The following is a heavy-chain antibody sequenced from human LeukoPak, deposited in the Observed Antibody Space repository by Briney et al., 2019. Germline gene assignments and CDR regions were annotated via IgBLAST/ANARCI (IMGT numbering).Heavy chain of an antibody. V-gene: IGHV3-48*03. CDR1: FTXXXYE. D-gene: IGHD1-26*01. Sequence: FTXXXYEMNWVRQAPGKGLEWVSYISSSGSTIYYADSVKGRFTISRDNAKNSLYLQMNSLRAEDTAVYYCARDKWGLVFDYWGQGTLVTVSS. CDR3: ARDKWGLVFDY. J-gene: IGHJ4*02. CDR2: ISSSGSTI.